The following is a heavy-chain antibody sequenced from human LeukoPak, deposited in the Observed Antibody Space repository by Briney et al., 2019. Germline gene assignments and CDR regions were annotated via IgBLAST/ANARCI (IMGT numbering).Heavy chain of an antibody. D-gene: IGHD2-15*01. Sequence: ASVKVSCKASGYTFTSCDINWVRQAAGQGPEWMGLINANSGNTEYAPKFQGRVTMTRNIAIDTAYLELSRLRSDDTAVYYCVRGQAASLHYYNYYMDIWGKGTSVTVSS. V-gene: IGHV1-8*01. CDR3: VRGQAASLHYYNYYMDI. J-gene: IGHJ6*03. CDR2: INANSGNT. CDR1: GYTFTSCD.